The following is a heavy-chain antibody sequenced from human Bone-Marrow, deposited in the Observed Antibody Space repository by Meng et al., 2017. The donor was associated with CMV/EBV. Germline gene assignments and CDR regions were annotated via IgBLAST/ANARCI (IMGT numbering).Heavy chain of an antibody. CDR2: IWYDGSNK. J-gene: IGHJ6*02. CDR3: ARGYCSGGSCYEMDV. D-gene: IGHD2-15*01. V-gene: IGHV3-33*01. Sequence: GGSLRLSCAASGFTFSSYGMHWVRQAPGKGLEWVALIWYDGSNKYYADSVKGRFTISRDNAKNSLYLQMNSLRAEDTALYHCARGYCSGGSCYEMDVWGQGTTVTVSS. CDR1: GFTFSSYG.